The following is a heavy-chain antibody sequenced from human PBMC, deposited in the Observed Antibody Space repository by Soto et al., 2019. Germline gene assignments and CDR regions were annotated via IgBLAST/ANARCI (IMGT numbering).Heavy chain of an antibody. CDR1: GYTFTGYY. CDR3: ASYLVVRGAFVMDV. Sequence: ASVKVSCKASGYTFTGYYMHWVRQAPGQGLEWMGWINPNSGGTNYAQKFQGWVTMTRDTSISTAYMELSRLRSDDTAVYYCASYLVVRGAFVMDVWGQGTTVTVSS. CDR2: INPNSGGT. J-gene: IGHJ6*02. D-gene: IGHD3-10*01. V-gene: IGHV1-2*04.